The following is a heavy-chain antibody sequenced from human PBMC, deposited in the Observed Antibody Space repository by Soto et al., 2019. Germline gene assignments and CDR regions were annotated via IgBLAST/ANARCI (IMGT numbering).Heavy chain of an antibody. CDR3: ARSAGVVEGDDY. J-gene: IGHJ4*02. CDR2: INSYNGNT. CDR1: GYIFINYG. V-gene: IGHV1-18*01. Sequence: QVQLVQSGAEVKKPGASVKVSCKASGYIFINYGISWVRQAPGQGLEWMGWINSYNGNTNSAQKVQSRVTMTTDTSTNTAYMELRSRTADDTAGYYCARSAGVVEGDDYWGQGTLVTVSS. D-gene: IGHD3-16*01.